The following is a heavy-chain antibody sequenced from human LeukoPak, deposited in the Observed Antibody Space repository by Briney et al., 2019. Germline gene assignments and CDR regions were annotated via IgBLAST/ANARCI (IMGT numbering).Heavy chain of an antibody. CDR1: GGSISSYY. D-gene: IGHD4-23*01. CDR3: ASVPDTYGGNSPFDY. Sequence: PSETLSLTCTVSGGSISSYYWSWIRQPPGKGLEWIGYIYYSGSTNYNPSLKSRVTISVDTSKNQSPLKLSSVTAADTAVYYCASVPDTYGGNSPFDYWGQGTLVTVSS. J-gene: IGHJ4*02. V-gene: IGHV4-59*08. CDR2: IYYSGST.